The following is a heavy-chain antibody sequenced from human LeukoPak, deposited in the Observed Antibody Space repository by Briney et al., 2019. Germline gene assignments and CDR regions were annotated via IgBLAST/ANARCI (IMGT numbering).Heavy chain of an antibody. CDR2: IRYDGSNK. Sequence: WGSLRLSCAASGFTFSSYGMHWVRQAPGKGLEWVAFIRYDGSNKYYADSVKGRFTISRDNSKNTLYLQMNSLRAEDTAVYYCAKARGVYDSSGSLHYWGQGTLVTVSS. J-gene: IGHJ4*02. CDR3: AKARGVYDSSGSLHY. V-gene: IGHV3-30*02. D-gene: IGHD3-22*01. CDR1: GFTFSSYG.